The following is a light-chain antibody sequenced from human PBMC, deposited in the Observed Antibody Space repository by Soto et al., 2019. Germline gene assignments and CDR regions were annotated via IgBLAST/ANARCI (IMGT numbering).Light chain of an antibody. J-gene: IGLJ2*01. Sequence: SYELTQPPSVSVAPGKTATITCGGSNIGGKSVPWYQQTPGQAPVLVIYSDTDRPSGIPGRFSGSNSGTTATLTINSVEAGDEADYYCQVWDSSGDHSVVCGGGTQLTVL. CDR1: NIGGKS. CDR2: SDT. V-gene: IGLV3-21*04. CDR3: QVWDSSGDHSVV.